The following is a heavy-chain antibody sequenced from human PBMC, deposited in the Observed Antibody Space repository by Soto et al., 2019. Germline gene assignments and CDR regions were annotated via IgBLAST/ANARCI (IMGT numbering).Heavy chain of an antibody. CDR1: GFTFSPYW. J-gene: IGHJ5*02. CDR2: VNSDGSST. D-gene: IGHD2-15*01. CDR3: AREECSGGSCYFT. Sequence: GGSLRLSCAASGFTFSPYWMHWVRQAPGEGLVWVARVNSDGSSTIYADSVKGRFTISRDNAKNTLYLQLDRLRAEDTAVYYCAREECSGGSCYFTWSQGTLVTVSS. V-gene: IGHV3-74*01.